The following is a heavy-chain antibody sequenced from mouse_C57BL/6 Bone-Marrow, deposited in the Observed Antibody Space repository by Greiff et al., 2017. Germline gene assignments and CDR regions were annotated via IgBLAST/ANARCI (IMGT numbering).Heavy chain of an antibody. CDR3: ARGGTTVKFAY. CDR2: INPSSGYT. Sequence: QVHVKQSGAELAKPGASVKLSCKASGYTFTSYWMHWVKQRPGQGLEWIGYINPSSGYTKYNQKFKDKATLTADKSSSTAYMQLSSLTYEDSAVYDCARGGTTVKFAYWGQGTLVTVSA. CDR1: GYTFTSYW. D-gene: IGHD1-1*01. J-gene: IGHJ3*01. V-gene: IGHV1-7*01.